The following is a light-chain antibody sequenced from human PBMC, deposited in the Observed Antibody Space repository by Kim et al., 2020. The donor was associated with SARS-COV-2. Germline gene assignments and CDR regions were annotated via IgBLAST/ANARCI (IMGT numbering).Light chain of an antibody. CDR1: QSVSSN. V-gene: IGKV3-15*01. CDR3: QQYHNWPHT. Sequence: SVSPGERATLPCRASQSVSSNLAWYQQQPGQAPRLLIYDASSRATGIPARFSGSGSGTEFTLTVSSLQSEDFALYFCQQYHNWPHTFGQGTKLEI. J-gene: IGKJ2*01. CDR2: DAS.